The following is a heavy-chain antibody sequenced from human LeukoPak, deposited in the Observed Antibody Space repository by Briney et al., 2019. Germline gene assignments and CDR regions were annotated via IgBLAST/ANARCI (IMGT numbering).Heavy chain of an antibody. CDR1: GGSISSYY. Sequence: PLETLSLTCTVSGGSISSYYWSWIRQPPGKGLEWIGYVYYSGSTNYNPSLKSRVTISVDTSKNQFSLKLSFVTAADTAVYYCARDYSSSWYYFDYWGQGTLVTVSS. J-gene: IGHJ4*02. V-gene: IGHV4-59*01. CDR2: VYYSGST. CDR3: ARDYSSSWYYFDY. D-gene: IGHD6-13*01.